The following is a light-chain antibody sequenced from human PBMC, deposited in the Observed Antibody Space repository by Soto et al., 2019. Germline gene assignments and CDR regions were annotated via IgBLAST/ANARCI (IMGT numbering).Light chain of an antibody. CDR3: QQYGSSRLT. J-gene: IGKJ4*02. V-gene: IGKV3-20*01. Sequence: EIVLTQSPGTLSLSPGERATLSCRASQSVSSSYLAWYQQKPGRAPRLLIYGASCTPTGIPDRFSGSGSGTDFTLTISRLEPEDFAVYYCQQYGSSRLTFGGGTKVEIK. CDR2: GAS. CDR1: QSVSSSY.